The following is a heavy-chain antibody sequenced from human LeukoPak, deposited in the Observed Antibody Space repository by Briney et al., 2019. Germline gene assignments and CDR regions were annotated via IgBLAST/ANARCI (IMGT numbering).Heavy chain of an antibody. CDR1: GFTFSSYS. CDR3: ARDRIAGIDY. J-gene: IGHJ4*02. Sequence: PGGSLRLSCAASGFTFSSYSSSISSSSSYIYYADSVKGRFTNSRDNAKNSLYLQMNSLRAEDTAVYYCARDRIAGIDYWGQGTLVTVSS. CDR2: ISSSSSYI. D-gene: IGHD1-14*01. V-gene: IGHV3-21*01.